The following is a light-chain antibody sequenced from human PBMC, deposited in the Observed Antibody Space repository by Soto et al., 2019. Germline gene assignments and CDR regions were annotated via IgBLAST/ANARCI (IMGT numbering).Light chain of an antibody. Sequence: EIVLTQSPGTLSLSPGERVTLSCRASQSVSSSYLVWYQQKPGQPPRLLMYDASSRATGIPDRFSGSGSGTDFSLIISRLEPEDFAVYYCQQYGSSPYTFGQGTKLEIK. V-gene: IGKV3-20*01. CDR2: DAS. CDR3: QQYGSSPYT. J-gene: IGKJ2*01. CDR1: QSVSSSY.